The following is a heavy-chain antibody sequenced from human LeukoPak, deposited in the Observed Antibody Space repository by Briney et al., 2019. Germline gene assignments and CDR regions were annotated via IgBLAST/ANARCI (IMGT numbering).Heavy chain of an antibody. Sequence: HPGASLRLSCAASGFTFSTSAMGWVRQAPGKGLEWVSGISVSGYSTYYAESVKGRFTISRDNSKNTLYLQMNSLRAEDTAVYYCAELFGVVMLTEFDYWGQGTVVTVSS. CDR2: ISVSGYST. CDR1: GFTFSTSA. D-gene: IGHD3-3*01. V-gene: IGHV3-23*01. CDR3: AELFGVVMLTEFDY. J-gene: IGHJ4*02.